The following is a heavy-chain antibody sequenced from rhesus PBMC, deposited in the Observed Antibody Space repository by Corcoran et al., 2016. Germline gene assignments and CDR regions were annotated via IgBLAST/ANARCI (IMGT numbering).Heavy chain of an antibody. CDR2: ISVTYGSP. Sequence: QVQLQESGPGLVKPSETLSLTCGVSGASIGTYWWSWIRQPPGKGLEWVVEISVTYGSPEYPPSLESRATISKDASKSQFSLNLGSVTAADTAVYYCAGSHCGDRGCYQAYWGQGVLVTVSS. J-gene: IGHJ4*01. D-gene: IGHD2-33*01. V-gene: IGHV4-80*01. CDR1: GASIGTYW. CDR3: AGSHCGDRGCYQAY.